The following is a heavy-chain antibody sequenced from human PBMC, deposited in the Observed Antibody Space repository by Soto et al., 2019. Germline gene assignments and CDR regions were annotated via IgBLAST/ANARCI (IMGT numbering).Heavy chain of an antibody. CDR2: ISAYNGNT. D-gene: IGHD3-3*01. CDR1: GYTFARDG. V-gene: IGHV1-18*01. CDR3: ARAPRFVEWLYIDY. Sequence: APVKGSRKGSGYTFARDGISWGRQDPGQGLEWMGWISAYNGNTNYAQKLQGRVTMTTDTSTSTAYMELRSLRSDDTAVYYCARAPRFVEWLYIDYWGQGTLVTVSS. J-gene: IGHJ4*02.